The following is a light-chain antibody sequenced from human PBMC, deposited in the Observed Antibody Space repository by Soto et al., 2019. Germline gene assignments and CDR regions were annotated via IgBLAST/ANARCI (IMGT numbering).Light chain of an antibody. V-gene: IGKV1-39*01. CDR2: AAS. CDR1: QTISTY. J-gene: IGKJ2*01. Sequence: DIQMTQSPSSLSASVGDRVTITCRASQTISTYLNWYQQNPGKAPKLLIYAASNLQNGVPSRFSGSGAGTDFSLTISSLQPEVFATYYCQKSSSIPYTFGQGTKLEIK. CDR3: QKSSSIPYT.